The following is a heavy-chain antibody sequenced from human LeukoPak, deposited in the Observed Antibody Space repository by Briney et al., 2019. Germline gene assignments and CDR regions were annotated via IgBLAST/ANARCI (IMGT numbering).Heavy chain of an antibody. CDR3: ARGIAAAGRPDYYYYYMDV. Sequence: SETLSLTCTVSGGSISSSSYYWGWIRQPPGKGLEWIGSIYYSGSTYYSPSLKSRVTISVDTSKNQFSLKLSSVTAADTAVYYCARGIAAAGRPDYYYYYMDVWGKGTTVTVSS. J-gene: IGHJ6*03. CDR1: GGSISSSSYY. CDR2: IYYSGST. V-gene: IGHV4-39*07. D-gene: IGHD6-13*01.